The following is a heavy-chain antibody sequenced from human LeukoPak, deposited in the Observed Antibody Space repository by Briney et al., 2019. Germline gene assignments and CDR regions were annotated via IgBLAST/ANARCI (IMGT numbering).Heavy chain of an antibody. J-gene: IGHJ4*02. CDR2: IKQDGSEK. Sequence: GGSLRLSCAASGFTFSSYWMSWVRQAPGKGLEWVANIKQDGSEKCYVDSVKGRFTISRDNAKNSLYLQMNSLRAEDTAVYCCARTGKLLWWWGDYWGQGTLVTVSS. D-gene: IGHD2-21*01. CDR1: GFTFSSYW. CDR3: ARTGKLLWWWGDY. V-gene: IGHV3-7*01.